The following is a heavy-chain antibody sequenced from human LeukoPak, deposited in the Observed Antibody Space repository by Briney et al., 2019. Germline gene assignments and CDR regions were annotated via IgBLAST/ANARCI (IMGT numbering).Heavy chain of an antibody. CDR2: IYYSGST. CDR3: ARVQRDYYDSSRRYFDY. V-gene: IGHV4-31*03. D-gene: IGHD3-22*01. CDR1: GGSVSSGISY. J-gene: IGHJ4*02. Sequence: SETLSLTCSVSGGSVSSGISYWSWIRQHPGKGLEWIGYIYYSGSTYYNPSLKSRVTISVDTSKNQFSLKLSSVTAADTAVYYCARVQRDYYDSSRRYFDYWGQGTLVTVSS.